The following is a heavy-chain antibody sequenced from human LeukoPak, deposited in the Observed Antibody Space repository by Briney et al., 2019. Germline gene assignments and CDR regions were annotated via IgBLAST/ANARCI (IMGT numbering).Heavy chain of an antibody. V-gene: IGHV1-2*02. J-gene: IGHJ5*02. D-gene: IGHD2-2*02. Sequence: EASVKVSCKASGYTFTGYYMHWVRQAPGQGLEWMGWINPNSGGTTYAQKFQGRVTMTRDTSISTAYMELSRLRSDDTAVYYCATVLGYCSSTSCYTNWFDPWGQGTLVTVSS. CDR1: GYTFTGYY. CDR2: INPNSGGT. CDR3: ATVLGYCSSTSCYTNWFDP.